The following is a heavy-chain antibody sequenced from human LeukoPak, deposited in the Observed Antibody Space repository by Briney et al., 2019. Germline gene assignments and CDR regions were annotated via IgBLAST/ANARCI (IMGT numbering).Heavy chain of an antibody. CDR1: GGSFSGYY. J-gene: IGHJ6*02. D-gene: IGHD5-18*01. CDR3: ARVAPGDTAMVTKRSYYYGMDV. CDR2: INHSGST. Sequence: SETLSLTCAVYGGSFSGYYWSWIRQPPGKGLEWIGEINHSGSTNYNPSLKSRVTISVDTSKNQFSLKLSSVTAADTAVYYCARVAPGDTAMVTKRSYYYGMDVWGQGTTVTVSS. V-gene: IGHV4-34*01.